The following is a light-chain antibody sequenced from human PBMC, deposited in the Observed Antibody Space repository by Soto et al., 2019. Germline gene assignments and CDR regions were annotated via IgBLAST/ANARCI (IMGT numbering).Light chain of an antibody. Sequence: EIVITQSPARLSVSPVEIATLSCSGSQSLSGNLAWYQQKPGQAPRLLIYRASTRATGVPARFSASGPGTEFTLTISSLQSEDSAVYYCHQYSNWPPWTFGPGTKVDIK. CDR2: RAS. V-gene: IGKV3-15*01. J-gene: IGKJ1*01. CDR1: QSLSGN. CDR3: HQYSNWPPWT.